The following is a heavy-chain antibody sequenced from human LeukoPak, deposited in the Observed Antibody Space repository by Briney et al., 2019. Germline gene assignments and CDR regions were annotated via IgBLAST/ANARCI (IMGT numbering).Heavy chain of an antibody. V-gene: IGHV4-38-2*02. J-gene: IGHJ4*02. D-gene: IGHD1-7*01. CDR3: ARGPRRYNWNYAFDY. Sequence: SETLSLTCTVSGYSLSSGYYWGWIRQPPGKGLEWIGEINHSGSTNYNPSLKSRVTISVDTSKNQFSLKLSSVTAADTAVYYCARGPRRYNWNYAFDYWGQGTLVTVSS. CDR1: GYSLSSGYY. CDR2: INHSGST.